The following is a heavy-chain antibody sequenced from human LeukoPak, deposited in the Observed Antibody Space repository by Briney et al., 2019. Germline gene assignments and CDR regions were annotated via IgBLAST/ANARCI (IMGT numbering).Heavy chain of an antibody. Sequence: SETLSLTCAVYGGSFSGYYWSWIRQPPGKGLEWIGEINHSGSTNYNPSLKSRVTISVDTSKNQFSLNLKSVTAADTAIYYCAREGLAARRGAFDIWGQGTVVSVSS. CDR2: INHSGST. V-gene: IGHV4-34*01. J-gene: IGHJ3*02. D-gene: IGHD6-6*01. CDR3: AREGLAARRGAFDI. CDR1: GGSFSGYY.